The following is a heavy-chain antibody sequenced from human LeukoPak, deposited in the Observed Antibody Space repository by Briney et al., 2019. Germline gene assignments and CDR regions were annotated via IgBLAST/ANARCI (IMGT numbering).Heavy chain of an antibody. CDR3: ARGISGSLLRD. J-gene: IGHJ4*02. D-gene: IGHD1-26*01. Sequence: GSLRLSCAASGFTFSSYAMSWIRQPPGKGLEWIGEINHSGSTNYNPSLKSRVTISVDTSKNQFSLKLSSVTAADTAVYYCARGISGSLLRDWGQGTLVTVSS. V-gene: IGHV4-34*01. CDR1: GFTFSSYA. CDR2: INHSGST.